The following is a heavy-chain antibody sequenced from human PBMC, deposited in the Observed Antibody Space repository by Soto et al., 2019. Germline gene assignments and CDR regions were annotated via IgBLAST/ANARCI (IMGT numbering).Heavy chain of an antibody. Sequence: LLPQSHRCSVARGYIGGGADCWAWISQPPGKGLEWIANIYYSGSTFYNPSLKSRVTISLDTSKNQFSLKLRSVTAADTAVYYCARGISGGRQLWLQYYFDYWGQGTLVSLSS. CDR3: ARGISGGRQLWLQYYFDY. J-gene: IGHJ4*02. D-gene: IGHD5-18*01. CDR2: IYYSGST. V-gene: IGHV4-39*02. CDR1: RGYIGGGADC.